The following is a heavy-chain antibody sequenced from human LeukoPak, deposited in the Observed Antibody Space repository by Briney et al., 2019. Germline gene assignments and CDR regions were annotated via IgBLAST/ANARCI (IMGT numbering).Heavy chain of an antibody. Sequence: ASVKVSCKASGYTFTSYGISWVRQAPGQGLEWMGWISAYNGNTNYAQKLQGRVTMTTDTSTSTAYMELRSLRSDDTAVYYCARDQEGSGSYWPKYYYYGMDVWGEGTTVTASS. D-gene: IGHD3-10*01. J-gene: IGHJ6*04. CDR1: GYTFTSYG. V-gene: IGHV1-18*04. CDR3: ARDQEGSGSYWPKYYYYGMDV. CDR2: ISAYNGNT.